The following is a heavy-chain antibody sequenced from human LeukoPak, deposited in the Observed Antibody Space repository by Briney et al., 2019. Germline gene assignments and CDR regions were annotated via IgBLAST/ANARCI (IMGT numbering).Heavy chain of an antibody. CDR3: ARQGYCSSTSCYSWFDP. J-gene: IGHJ5*02. CDR1: GGSFSGYY. Sequence: SETLSLTCAVYGGSFSGYYWSWIRQPPGKGLEWIGEINHSGSTNYNPSLKSRVTISVDKSKNQFSLKLSSVTAADTAVYYCARQGYCSSTSCYSWFDPWGQGTLVTVSS. V-gene: IGHV4-34*01. D-gene: IGHD2-2*02. CDR2: INHSGST.